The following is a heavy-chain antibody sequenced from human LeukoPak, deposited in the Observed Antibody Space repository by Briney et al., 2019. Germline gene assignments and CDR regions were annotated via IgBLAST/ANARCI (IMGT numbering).Heavy chain of an antibody. CDR1: GFTFSSYA. V-gene: IGHV3-64*01. D-gene: IGHD1-14*01. CDR3: ARAPRPGSYYYYMDV. CDR2: ISSNGGST. J-gene: IGHJ6*03. Sequence: GALRLSCAASGFTFSSYAMHWVRQAPGKGLEYVSAISSNGGSTYYANSVKGRFTISRDNSKNTLYLQMGSLRAEDMAVYYCARAPRPGSYYYYMDVWGKGTTVTVSS.